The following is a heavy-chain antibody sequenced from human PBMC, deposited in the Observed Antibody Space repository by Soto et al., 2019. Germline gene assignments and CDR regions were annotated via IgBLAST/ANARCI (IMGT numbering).Heavy chain of an antibody. D-gene: IGHD6-13*01. CDR3: ARDHAEQPEGKNYYAGIDV. V-gene: IGHV4-31*03. CDR1: GGSIRSENYY. CDR2: VSYTGTT. J-gene: IGHJ6*02. Sequence: QVQLQESGPGLVKASQTLSLTCTVSGGSIRSENYYWNWIRQRPGQGLEWIGYVSYTGTTAYNPSLQSRGSISCASSQNHFSLRVNSVTGADAAIDDCARDHAEQPEGKNYYAGIDVWGHGTQVTVSS.